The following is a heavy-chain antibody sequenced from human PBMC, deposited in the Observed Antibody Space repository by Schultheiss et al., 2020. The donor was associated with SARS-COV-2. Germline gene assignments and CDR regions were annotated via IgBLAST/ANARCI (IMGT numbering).Heavy chain of an antibody. CDR2: IYTSGST. CDR3: ARGTDDYSNYGTEYYYYYMDV. D-gene: IGHD4-11*01. J-gene: IGHJ6*03. V-gene: IGHV4-4*07. CDR1: GGSISSYY. Sequence: SETLSLTCTVSGGSISSYYWSWIRQPAGKGLEWIGRIYTSGSTNYNPSLKSRVTMSVDTSKNQFSLKLSSVTAADTAVYYCARGTDDYSNYGTEYYYYYMDVWGKGTTVTVSS.